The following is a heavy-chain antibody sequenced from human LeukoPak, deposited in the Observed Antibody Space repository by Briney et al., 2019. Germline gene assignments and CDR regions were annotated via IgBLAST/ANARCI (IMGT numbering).Heavy chain of an antibody. D-gene: IGHD4-17*01. CDR1: GFTFSTYS. CDR3: ARGATVTSPLDY. Sequence: RGSLRLSCAVSGFTFSTYSMNWVRQAPGKGLEWVSYISSRSRNMSYSFSVKGRFLISRDNAKNSLYLEMNRLRDEDTAVYFCARGATVTSPLDYWGQGTLVTVST. CDR2: ISSRSRNM. J-gene: IGHJ4*02. V-gene: IGHV3-48*02.